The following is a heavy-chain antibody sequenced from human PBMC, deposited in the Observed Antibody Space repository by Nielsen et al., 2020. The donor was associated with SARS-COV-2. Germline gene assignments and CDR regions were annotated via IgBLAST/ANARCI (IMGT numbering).Heavy chain of an antibody. V-gene: IGHV1-18*04. J-gene: IGHJ5*02. Sequence: ASVKVSCKASGYTFTGYGINWVRQAPGQGLEWVGWISGYDGNRDYEAKFQGRVTMTEDTSTDTAYMELSSLRSEDTAVYYCATGAAAGTQNWFDPWGQGTLVTVSS. CDR1: GYTFTGYG. CDR3: ATGAAAGTQNWFDP. CDR2: ISGYDGNR. D-gene: IGHD6-13*01.